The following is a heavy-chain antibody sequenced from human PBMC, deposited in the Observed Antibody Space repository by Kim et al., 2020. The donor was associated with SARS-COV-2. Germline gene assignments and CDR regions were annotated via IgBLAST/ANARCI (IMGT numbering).Heavy chain of an antibody. Sequence: DSVRGRFTISRDNYKNTLFRQMDSLRVDDTAVYYCAKDLLYVPGRGYFDSWGQGVLVTVSS. V-gene: IGHV3-23*01. J-gene: IGHJ4*02. D-gene: IGHD3-10*01. CDR3: AKDLLYVPGRGYFDS.